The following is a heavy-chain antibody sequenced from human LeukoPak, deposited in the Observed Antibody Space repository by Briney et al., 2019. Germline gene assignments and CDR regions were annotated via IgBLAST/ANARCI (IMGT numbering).Heavy chain of an antibody. CDR1: GFTFSSYE. CDR2: ISSSGSTI. J-gene: IGHJ4*02. CDR3: ARAGGLYYDSSGAFDY. Sequence: GGSLRLSCAASGFTFSSYEMNWVRQAPGKGLEWVSYISSSGSTIYYADSVKGRFTISRDNAKNSLYLQMNSLRAEDTAVYYCARAGGLYYDSSGAFDYRGQGTLVTVSS. D-gene: IGHD3-22*01. V-gene: IGHV3-48*03.